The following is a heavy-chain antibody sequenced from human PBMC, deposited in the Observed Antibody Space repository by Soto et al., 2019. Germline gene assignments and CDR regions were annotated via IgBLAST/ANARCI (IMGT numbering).Heavy chain of an antibody. CDR2: ISYDGSNK. CDR1: GFTFSSYG. J-gene: IGHJ6*02. D-gene: IGHD6-6*01. CDR3: AKSVSSSRYYYYGMDV. V-gene: IGHV3-30*18. Sequence: GGSLRLSCVASGFTFSSYGMHWVRQAPGKGLEWVAVISYDGSNKYYADSVKGRFTISRDNSKNTLYLQMNSLRAEDTAVYYCAKSVSSSRYYYYGMDVWGQGTTVTVSS.